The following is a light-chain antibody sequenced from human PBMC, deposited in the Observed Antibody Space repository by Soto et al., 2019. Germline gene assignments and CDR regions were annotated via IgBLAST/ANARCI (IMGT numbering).Light chain of an antibody. CDR1: SSDVGTFDF. V-gene: IGLV2-11*01. CDR3: SSYAGSYTWV. Sequence: QSVLTQPRSVSGSPGQSVTISCTGTSSDVGTFDFVSWYQQHPGKAPKLIIYDVIKRPSGVPDRFSGSKSGNTASLTISGLETEDEADYCCSSYAGSYTWVFGGGTKLTVL. J-gene: IGLJ3*02. CDR2: DVI.